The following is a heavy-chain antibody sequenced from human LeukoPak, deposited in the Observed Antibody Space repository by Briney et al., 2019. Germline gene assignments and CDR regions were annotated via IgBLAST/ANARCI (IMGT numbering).Heavy chain of an antibody. CDR1: GGTFSSYA. CDR2: IIPIFGTA. J-gene: IGHJ3*02. Sequence: GASVKVSCKASGGTFSSYAISWVRQAPGQGLEWMGGIIPIFGTANYAQKFQGRVTITADKSTSTAYMELSSLRSEDTAVYYCARDYYYDSSGYYDGYAFDIWGQGTMVTVSS. D-gene: IGHD3-22*01. CDR3: ARDYYYDSSGYYDGYAFDI. V-gene: IGHV1-69*06.